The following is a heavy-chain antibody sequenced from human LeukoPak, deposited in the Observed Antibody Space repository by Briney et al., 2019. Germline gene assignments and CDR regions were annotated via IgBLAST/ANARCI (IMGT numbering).Heavy chain of an antibody. CDR2: IYHSGST. J-gene: IGHJ4*02. D-gene: IGHD6-19*01. CDR3: ARGRPYSSGWSW. CDR1: GYSISSGYY. V-gene: IGHV4-38-2*02. Sequence: SETLSLTCTVSGYSISSGYYWGWIRQPPGKGLEWIGSIYHSGSTCYNPSLKSRVTISVDTSKNQFSLKLSSVTAADTAVYYCARGRPYSSGWSWWGQGTLVTVSS.